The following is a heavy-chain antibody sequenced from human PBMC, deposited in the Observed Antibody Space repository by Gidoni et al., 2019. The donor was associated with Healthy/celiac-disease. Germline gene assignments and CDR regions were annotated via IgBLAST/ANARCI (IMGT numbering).Heavy chain of an antibody. D-gene: IGHD1-20*01. CDR2: IVVGSGNT. V-gene: IGHV1-58*01. CDR1: GFTFTSSA. Sequence: QMQLVQSGPEVKKPGTSVKVSCKASGFTFTSSAVQWVRQARGQRLEWIGWIVVGSGNTNYAQKFQERVTITRDMSTSTAYMELSSLRSEDTAVYYCAADPYITGTTSWFDPWGQGTLVTVSS. J-gene: IGHJ5*02. CDR3: AADPYITGTTSWFDP.